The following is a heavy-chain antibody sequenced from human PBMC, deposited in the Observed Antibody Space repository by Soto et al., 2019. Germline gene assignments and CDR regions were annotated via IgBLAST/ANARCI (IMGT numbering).Heavy chain of an antibody. CDR2: ISAYNGNT. D-gene: IGHD1-26*01. Sequence: QVQLVQSGAEVKKPGASVKVSCKASGYTFTSYGISWVRQDPGQGLEWMGWISAYNGNTNNAQKPQGRFTMTTDPCTITAYMELRSRRSDDTAVYYSARDLSGNPGYWGQGTLVSVSS. J-gene: IGHJ4*02. CDR1: GYTFTSYG. V-gene: IGHV1-18*01. CDR3: ARDLSGNPGY.